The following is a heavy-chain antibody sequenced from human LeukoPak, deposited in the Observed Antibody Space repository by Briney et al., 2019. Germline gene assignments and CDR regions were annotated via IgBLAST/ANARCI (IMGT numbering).Heavy chain of an antibody. V-gene: IGHV3-30*18. CDR1: GVTFSSYG. CDR3: AKDFSSGYYGDRFDY. Sequence: GGSLRLSCAASGVTFSSYGMHWVRQAPGKGLEWVAVISYDGSNKYYADSVKGRFTISRDNSKNTLYLQMNSLRAEDTAVYYCAKDFSSGYYGDRFDYWGQGTLVTVSS. CDR2: ISYDGSNK. D-gene: IGHD3-22*01. J-gene: IGHJ4*02.